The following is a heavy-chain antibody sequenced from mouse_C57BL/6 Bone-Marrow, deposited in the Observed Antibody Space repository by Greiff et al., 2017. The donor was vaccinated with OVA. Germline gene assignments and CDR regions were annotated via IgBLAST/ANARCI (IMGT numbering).Heavy chain of an antibody. V-gene: IGHV1-76*01. CDR3: ARGGWLRRGGYFDY. J-gene: IGHJ2*01. CDR2: IYPGSGNT. CDR1: GYTFTDYY. D-gene: IGHD2-2*01. Sequence: QVQLKESGAELVRPGASVKLSCKASGYTFTDYYINWVKQRPGQGLEWIARIYPGSGNTYYNEKFKGKATLTAEKSSSTAYMQLSSLTSEDSAVYFCARGGWLRRGGYFDYWGQGTTLTVSS.